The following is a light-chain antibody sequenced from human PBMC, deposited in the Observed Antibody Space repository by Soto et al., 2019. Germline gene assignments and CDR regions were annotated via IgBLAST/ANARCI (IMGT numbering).Light chain of an antibody. J-gene: IGKJ1*01. Sequence: EIVLTQSPDTLSLSPGERATLSCRSSQSLSSGYLAWYQQKPGQAPRILIYAASSRATGIPDRFSGSGSGTDFTLTISRLEPEDFAVYYCHQYDTSPRTFGQGTKVDIK. V-gene: IGKV3-20*01. CDR1: QSLSSGY. CDR2: AAS. CDR3: HQYDTSPRT.